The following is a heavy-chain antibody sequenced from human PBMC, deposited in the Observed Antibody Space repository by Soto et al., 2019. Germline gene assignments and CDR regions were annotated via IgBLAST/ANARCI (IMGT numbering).Heavy chain of an antibody. CDR2: ISENGVNK. V-gene: IGHV3-30*09. J-gene: IGHJ4*02. D-gene: IGHD2-8*01. CDR1: GFTFTSFA. CDR3: ASRLTKTVSALGY. Sequence: LRLSCSASGFTFTSFAIHYVRQAPGKGLEWVAVISENGVNKYSAESVRGRFVISRDNSKNTAELEMNSLRPEDTAISFCASRLTKTVSALGYWGQGTLVTVSS.